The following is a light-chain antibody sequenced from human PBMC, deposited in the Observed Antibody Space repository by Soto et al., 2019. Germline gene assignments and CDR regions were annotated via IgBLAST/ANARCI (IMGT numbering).Light chain of an antibody. V-gene: IGKV3-20*01. CDR3: QHYVERSPIT. Sequence: EILRTQYPGTLSLSPGERATLSCRASQSVSSRLAWYQRKPVQAPRLLISGASSRATGIPDRFSGSGSGTDFTLTISRLESEDFALYYCQHYVERSPITFGQGTRLEIK. J-gene: IGKJ5*01. CDR2: GAS. CDR1: QSVSSR.